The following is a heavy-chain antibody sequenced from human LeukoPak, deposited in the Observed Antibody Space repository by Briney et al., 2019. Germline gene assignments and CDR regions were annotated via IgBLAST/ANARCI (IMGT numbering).Heavy chain of an antibody. CDR2: IRYDGSNK. CDR3: AKVVGNTVTNPFDY. J-gene: IGHJ4*02. Sequence: GGSLRLSCAASGFTFSSYGMHWVRQAPGKGLEWVAFIRYDGSNKYYADSVKGRFTISRDNSKNTLYLQMNSLRAEDTAVYYCAKVVGNTVTNPFDYWGQGTLVTVSS. V-gene: IGHV3-30*02. D-gene: IGHD4-17*01. CDR1: GFTFSSYG.